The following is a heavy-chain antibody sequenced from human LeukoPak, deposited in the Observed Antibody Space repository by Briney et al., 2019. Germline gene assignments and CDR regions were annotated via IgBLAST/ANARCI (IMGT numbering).Heavy chain of an antibody. CDR1: GYTFTSYD. D-gene: IGHD5-24*01. J-gene: IGHJ4*02. Sequence: SXXVSCKASGYTFTSYDINWVRQATGQGLEWMGWMNPNSGNTGYAQKFQGRVTITRNTSISTAYMELSSLRSEDTAVYYCAGVSMATIPTPDYWGQGTLVTVSS. CDR2: MNPNSGNT. V-gene: IGHV1-8*03. CDR3: AGVSMATIPTPDY.